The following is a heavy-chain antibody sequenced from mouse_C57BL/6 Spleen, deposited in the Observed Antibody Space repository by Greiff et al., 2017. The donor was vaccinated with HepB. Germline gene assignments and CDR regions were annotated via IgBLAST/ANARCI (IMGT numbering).Heavy chain of an antibody. J-gene: IGHJ4*01. CDR3: ARSGDYDVGAMDY. CDR1: GYAFTNYL. V-gene: IGHV1-54*01. D-gene: IGHD2-4*01. Sequence: VQLQQSGAELVRPGTSVKVSCKASGYAFTNYLIEWVKQRPGQGLEWIGVINPGSGGTNYNEKFKGKATLTADKSSSTAYMQRSSLTSEDSAVYFCARSGDYDVGAMDYWGQGTSVTVSS. CDR2: INPGSGGT.